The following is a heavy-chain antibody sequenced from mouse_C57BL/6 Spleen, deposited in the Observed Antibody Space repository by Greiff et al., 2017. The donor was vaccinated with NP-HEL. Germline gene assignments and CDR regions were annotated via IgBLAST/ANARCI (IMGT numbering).Heavy chain of an antibody. Sequence: EVQLVESGGDLVKPGGSLKLSCAASGFTFSSYGMSWVRQTPDKRLEWVATISSGGSYTYYPDSVKGRFIISRDNAKNTLYLQMSSLKSEDTAMYYCARHDYDYWGQGTTLTVSS. CDR3: ARHDYDY. V-gene: IGHV5-6*01. D-gene: IGHD2-4*01. CDR1: GFTFSSYG. J-gene: IGHJ2*01. CDR2: ISSGGSYT.